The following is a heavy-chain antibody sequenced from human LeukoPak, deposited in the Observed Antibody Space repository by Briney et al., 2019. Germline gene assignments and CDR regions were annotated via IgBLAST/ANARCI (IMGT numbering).Heavy chain of an antibody. CDR1: GGSISSSSYY. D-gene: IGHD4-17*01. J-gene: IGHJ4*02. Sequence: SETLSLTCTVSGGSISSSSYYWGWIRQPPGKGLEWIGSIYYSGSTYYNPSLKSRVTISVDTSKNQFSLKLSSVTAADTAVYYCARGLLSNYGDLVDYWGQGTLVTVSS. V-gene: IGHV4-39*01. CDR2: IYYSGST. CDR3: ARGLLSNYGDLVDY.